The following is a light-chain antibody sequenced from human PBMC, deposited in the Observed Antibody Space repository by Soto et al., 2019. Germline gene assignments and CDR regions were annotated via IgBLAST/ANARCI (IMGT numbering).Light chain of an antibody. CDR3: CSYAGSYAHV. CDR1: SSDVGTYTY. Sequence: QSALTQPRSVSGSPGQSVTISCTGTSSDVGTYTYVSWYQQHPGQAPKLIIYDVIKRPSGVPDRFSGSKSGNTASLTISGLQDEDESDYYCCSYAGSYAHVFGTGTKLTVL. V-gene: IGLV2-11*01. J-gene: IGLJ1*01. CDR2: DVI.